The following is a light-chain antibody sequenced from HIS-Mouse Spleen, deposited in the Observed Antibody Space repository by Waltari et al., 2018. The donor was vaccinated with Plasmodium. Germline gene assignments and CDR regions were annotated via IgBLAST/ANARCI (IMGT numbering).Light chain of an antibody. CDR3: CSYAGSRLV. V-gene: IGLV2-23*01. CDR1: SSDVGSYNL. J-gene: IGLJ2*01. Sequence: QSALTQPASVSGSPGQSITISCTGTSSDVGSYNLVSWYQQHPGKAPKLMIYEGSNRPSGVSNRFAGSKYGNTASLTISGLQAEDEADYYCCSYAGSRLVFGGGTKLTVL. CDR2: EGS.